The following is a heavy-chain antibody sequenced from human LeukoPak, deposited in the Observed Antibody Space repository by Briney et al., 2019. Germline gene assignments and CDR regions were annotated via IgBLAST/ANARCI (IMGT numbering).Heavy chain of an antibody. Sequence: GGSLRLSCVGSGFSLSDYWMSWVRQAPGKGLVWVSRIKNDGSVATCADSMKGRFSISRDDAKNTLYLQMNSLRAEDTAFYFCAKSDYFDPWGPGTLVTVSS. J-gene: IGHJ5*02. D-gene: IGHD1-26*01. V-gene: IGHV3-74*01. CDR2: IKNDGSVA. CDR3: AKSDYFDP. CDR1: GFSLSDYW.